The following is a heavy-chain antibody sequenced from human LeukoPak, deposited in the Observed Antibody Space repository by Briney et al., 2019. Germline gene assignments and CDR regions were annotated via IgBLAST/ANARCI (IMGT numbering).Heavy chain of an antibody. CDR2: IYPGDPDT. J-gene: IGHJ4*02. D-gene: IGHD3-16*01. Sequence: GESLKISCKASGYSFSGYWIGWVRQMPGKGLEWMGIIYPGDPDTAYSPSFQGQVTISADKSISTAYLQWSSLKASDTGIYYCARRLRFAEGAYFDYWGQGTLVTVSS. CDR3: ARRLRFAEGAYFDY. CDR1: GYSFSGYW. V-gene: IGHV5-51*01.